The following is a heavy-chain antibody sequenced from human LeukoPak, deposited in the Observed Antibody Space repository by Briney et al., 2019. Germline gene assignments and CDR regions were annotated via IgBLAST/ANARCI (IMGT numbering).Heavy chain of an antibody. D-gene: IGHD3-3*01. CDR1: GFTLDDYA. Sequence: PGGSLRLACAASGFTLDDYAMHWVRQAPGKGLEWVSLISGDGGSTYYADSVKGRFTISRDNSKNSLYLQMNSLRTEDTALYYCAKGGHDFWSGYFVDYGGQGTLVTVSS. CDR2: ISGDGGST. V-gene: IGHV3-43*02. CDR3: AKGGHDFWSGYFVDY. J-gene: IGHJ4*02.